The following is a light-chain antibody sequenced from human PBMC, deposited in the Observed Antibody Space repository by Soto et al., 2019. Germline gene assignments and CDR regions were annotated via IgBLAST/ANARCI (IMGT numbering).Light chain of an antibody. CDR3: KSFTAGFNYV. CDR1: SSEVGGYNH. Sequence: QSVLTQPASVSGSPGQSITISCTGTSSEVGGYNHVSWYQQHPGKAPKLMIYDVSSRPSGVSNRFSGSKSGNTASLTISGLQAEDEADYYCKSFTAGFNYVFGTGTKVTV. CDR2: DVS. V-gene: IGLV2-14*01. J-gene: IGLJ1*01.